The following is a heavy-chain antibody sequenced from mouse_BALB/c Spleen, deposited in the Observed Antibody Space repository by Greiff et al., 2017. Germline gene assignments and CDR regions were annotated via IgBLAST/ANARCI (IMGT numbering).Heavy chain of an antibody. CDR2: ISYDGSN. CDR3: ARYGYDGGFAY. D-gene: IGHD2-2*01. V-gene: IGHV3-6*02. Sequence: LMESGPGLVKPSQSLSLTCSVTGYSITSGYYWNWIRQFPGNKLEWMGYISYDGSNNYNPSLKNRISITRDTSKNQFFLKLNSVTTEDTATYYCARYGYDGGFAYWGQGTLVTVSA. CDR1: GYSITSGYY. J-gene: IGHJ3*01.